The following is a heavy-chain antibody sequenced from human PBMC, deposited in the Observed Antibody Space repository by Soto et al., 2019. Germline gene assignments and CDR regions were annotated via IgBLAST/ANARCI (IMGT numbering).Heavy chain of an antibody. J-gene: IGHJ5*02. CDR1: GFTFDDYA. CDR2: ISWNSGSV. D-gene: IGHD5-12*01. CDR3: AKPVVATIFSPSNWFDP. Sequence: VQLVESGGGLVQPDGSLRLSCAASGFTFDDYAMHWVRQAPGKGLEWVSGISWNSGSVTYADSVKGRFTISRDNAKNSLYLQMNSLRADDTAMYYCAKPVVATIFSPSNWFDPWGQGTLVTVSS. V-gene: IGHV3-9*01.